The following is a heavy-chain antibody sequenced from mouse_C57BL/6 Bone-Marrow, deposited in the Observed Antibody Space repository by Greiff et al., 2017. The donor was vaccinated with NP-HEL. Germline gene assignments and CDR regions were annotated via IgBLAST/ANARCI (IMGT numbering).Heavy chain of an antibody. CDR1: GFTFSDYG. Sequence: EVQLVESGGGLVKPGGSLKISCAASGFTFSDYGMHWVRQAPEKGLEWVAYISSGSSTIYYADTVKGRFTISRDNAKNTLFLQMTSLRSEDTAMYYCARPRSFAYWGQGTLVTVSA. CDR3: ARPRSFAY. V-gene: IGHV5-17*01. CDR2: ISSGSSTI. J-gene: IGHJ3*01.